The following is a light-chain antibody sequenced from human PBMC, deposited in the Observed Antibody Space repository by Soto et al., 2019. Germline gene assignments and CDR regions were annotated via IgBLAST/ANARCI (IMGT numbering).Light chain of an antibody. V-gene: IGKV3D-15*01. Sequence: EIVITQSPATLSVSPGERATLSCRAGQSISDTLAWYQQKPGQAPRLLIHGASTRANGVPARFSGSGSGTELTLTVSSLQSEDFAVYDCQQYSNWPTWTFGQGTKVDIK. CDR1: QSISDT. CDR2: GAS. J-gene: IGKJ1*01. CDR3: QQYSNWPTWT.